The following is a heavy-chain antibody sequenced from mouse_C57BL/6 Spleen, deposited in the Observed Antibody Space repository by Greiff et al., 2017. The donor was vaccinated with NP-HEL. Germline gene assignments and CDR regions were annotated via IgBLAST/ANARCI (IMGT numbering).Heavy chain of an antibody. CDR1: GYTFTSYW. D-gene: IGHD3-3*01. CDR3: ASRTAAFDY. J-gene: IGHJ2*01. CDR2: IDPSDSYT. V-gene: IGHV1-59*01. Sequence: VQLQQPGAELVRPGTSVKLSCKASGYTFTSYWMHWVKQRPGQGLEWIGVIDPSDSYTNYNQKFKGKATLTVDTSSSTAYMQLSSLTSEDSAVYYCASRTAAFDYWGQGTTLTVSS.